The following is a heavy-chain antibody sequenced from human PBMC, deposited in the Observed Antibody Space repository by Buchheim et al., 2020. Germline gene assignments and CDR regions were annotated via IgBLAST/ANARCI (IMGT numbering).Heavy chain of an antibody. CDR2: TNHSGST. D-gene: IGHD6-13*01. Sequence: QVQLQQWGAGLLKPSETLSLTCAVYGGSFSGYYWSWIRQPPGKGLEWIGETNHSGSTNYNPSLKSRVTISVDTSKNQFSLKRSSVTAADTAVYCCARLKGIAAAGTKGGMDVWGQGTT. CDR3: ARLKGIAAAGTKGGMDV. CDR1: GGSFSGYY. V-gene: IGHV4-34*01. J-gene: IGHJ6*02.